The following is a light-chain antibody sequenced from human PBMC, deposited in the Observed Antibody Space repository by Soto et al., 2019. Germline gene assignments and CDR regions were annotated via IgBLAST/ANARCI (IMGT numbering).Light chain of an antibody. CDR3: CSYAGTFV. V-gene: IGLV2-23*02. CDR2: EVT. Sequence: QSALTQPASVSGSPGQSITISCTGTSGDIGTYNLVSWYQQHPGKAPTLMIFEVTRRPSGVSARSSGSKSGNTASLTISGLQPEDEADYYCCSYAGTFVFGPGTKVTVL. CDR1: SGDIGTYNL. J-gene: IGLJ1*01.